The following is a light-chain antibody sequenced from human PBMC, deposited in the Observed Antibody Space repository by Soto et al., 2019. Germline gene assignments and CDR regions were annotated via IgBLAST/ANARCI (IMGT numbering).Light chain of an antibody. V-gene: IGLV2-14*01. Sequence: LTQPASGSGSPGQSVTVACTGTRSDVGGYNYVSWYQQHPVNAPKLMIYDVTNRPSGVSDRFSGSKSGNTASLTISGLQAEDEADYYCSSYTSSSTPYVFGTGTKVTVL. CDR1: RSDVGGYNY. J-gene: IGLJ1*01. CDR3: SSYTSSSTPYV. CDR2: DVT.